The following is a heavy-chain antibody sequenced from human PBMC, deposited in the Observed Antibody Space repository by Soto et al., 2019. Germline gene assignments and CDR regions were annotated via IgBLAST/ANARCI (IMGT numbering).Heavy chain of an antibody. CDR1: GFTFSDYY. CDR2: ISSSSSYT. V-gene: IGHV3-11*05. Sequence: QVQLVESGGGLVKPGGSLRLSCAASGFTFSDYYMSWIRQAPGKGLEWVSYISSSSSYTNYADSVKGRFTISRDNAKNSLYLQMNSLRAEDTAVYYCARDQVVGAAGSDYYYYGMDVWGQGTTVTVSS. D-gene: IGHD6-13*01. CDR3: ARDQVVGAAGSDYYYYGMDV. J-gene: IGHJ6*02.